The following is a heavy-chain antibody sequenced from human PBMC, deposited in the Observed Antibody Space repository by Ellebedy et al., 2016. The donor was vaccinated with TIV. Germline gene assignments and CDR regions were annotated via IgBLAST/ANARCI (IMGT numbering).Heavy chain of an antibody. Sequence: SETLSLTXAVSGGSISPTNWWSWAREPPGKGLEWIGYIYYTGKIYYNPSLKNRVTISVDTSKNQFSLTLTSVTAADTAMYYCARLLTTVTTDWGQGTLVTVSS. CDR2: IYYTGKI. J-gene: IGHJ4*02. D-gene: IGHD4-17*01. CDR3: ARLLTTVTTD. CDR1: GGSISPTNW. V-gene: IGHV4-4*02.